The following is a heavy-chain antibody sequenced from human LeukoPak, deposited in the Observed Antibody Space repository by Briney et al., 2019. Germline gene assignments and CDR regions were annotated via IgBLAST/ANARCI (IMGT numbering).Heavy chain of an antibody. CDR2: IYYSGST. CDR1: GGSIRSSRYY. V-gene: IGHV4-39*01. CDR3: AGGYSYGSTYYYMDV. J-gene: IGHJ6*03. Sequence: SETLSLTCSVSGGSIRSSRYYWGWIRQPPGKGLEWIGTIYYSGSTDYNPSLKSRVSISVDTSKNQFSLNLDSVTAADTAVYYCAGGYSYGSTYYYMDVWGKGTTVTISS. D-gene: IGHD5-18*01.